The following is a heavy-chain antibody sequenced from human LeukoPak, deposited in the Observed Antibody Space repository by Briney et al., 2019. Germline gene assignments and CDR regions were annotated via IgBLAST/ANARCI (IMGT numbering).Heavy chain of an antibody. CDR1: GFTFSNYP. J-gene: IGHJ5*02. V-gene: IGHV4-59*01. CDR3: ARGSLSGSWFDP. D-gene: IGHD1-26*01. Sequence: PGGSLRLSCAASGFTFSNYPMNWIRQPPGKGLEWIGCIYYNGSPNYNSSLRSRLTVSLDTSKNQFSLRLSSVTAADTAVYYCARGSLSGSWFDPWGQGTLVTVSS. CDR2: IYYNGSP.